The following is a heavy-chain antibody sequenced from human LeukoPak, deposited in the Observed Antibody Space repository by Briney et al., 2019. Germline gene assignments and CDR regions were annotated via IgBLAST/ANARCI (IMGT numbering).Heavy chain of an antibody. CDR3: ARGMGDYVWGSFPGS. J-gene: IGHJ4*02. D-gene: IGHD3-16*01. CDR2: IYYSGST. V-gene: IGHV4-39*07. Sequence: SETLSLTCTVSGGSISSSSYYWGWIRQPPGKGLEWIGSIYYSGSTYYNPSLKSRVTISVDTSKNQFSLKLSSVTAADTAVYYCARGMGDYVWGSFPGSWGQGTLVTVSS. CDR1: GGSISSSSYY.